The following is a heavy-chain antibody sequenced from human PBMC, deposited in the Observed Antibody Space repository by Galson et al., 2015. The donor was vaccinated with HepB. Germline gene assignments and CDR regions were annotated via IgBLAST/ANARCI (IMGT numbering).Heavy chain of an antibody. Sequence: SCKASGYMFTGHYVHWVRQAPGQGLEWLGWINPNNGATNYAQRFQGWITMARDTSIRTAYMELSRLTFDDTAVYYCAREAALAVAGALDVWGQGTMVTVSS. CDR3: AREAALAVAGALDV. CDR2: INPNNGAT. CDR1: GYMFTGHY. V-gene: IGHV1-2*04. J-gene: IGHJ3*01. D-gene: IGHD6-19*01.